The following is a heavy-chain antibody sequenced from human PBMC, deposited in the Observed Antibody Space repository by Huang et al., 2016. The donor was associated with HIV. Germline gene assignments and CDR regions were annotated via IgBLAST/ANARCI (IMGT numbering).Heavy chain of an antibody. Sequence: QVQLVQSGAEVKKPGASVKVSCTASGFNFNNYDFNWVRQASGQGREWMWWETRNGGNICYVQKFQVRVTITRNTSRTTDYMELRSLRSEDTVVYYCARARGFLYDSTGYYSRYYFDSWGQGTLVTISS. D-gene: IGHD3-22*01. J-gene: IGHJ4*02. CDR2: ETRNGGNI. V-gene: IGHV1-8*03. CDR3: ARARGFLYDSTGYYSRYYFDS. CDR1: GFNFNNYD.